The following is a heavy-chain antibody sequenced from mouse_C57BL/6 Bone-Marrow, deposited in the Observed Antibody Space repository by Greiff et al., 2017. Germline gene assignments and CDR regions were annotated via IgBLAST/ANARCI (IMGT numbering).Heavy chain of an antibody. J-gene: IGHJ2*01. CDR1: GFTFSSYG. Sequence: EVQGVESGGDLVKPGGSLKLSCAASGFTFSSYGMSWVRQTPDKRLEWVATISSGGSYTYYPDSVKGRFPISRDNAKHTLYLQMSSLKSEDTAMXYCARHYYGLVGCWGQSTTPPSSS. V-gene: IGHV5-6*01. CDR3: ARHYYGLVGC. D-gene: IGHD1-1*01. CDR2: ISSGGSYT.